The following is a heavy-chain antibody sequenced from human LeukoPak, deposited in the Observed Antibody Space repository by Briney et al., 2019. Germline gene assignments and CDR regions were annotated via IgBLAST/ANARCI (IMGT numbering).Heavy chain of an antibody. CDR2: IRDDGGEI. CDR1: GFTFSSYW. Sequence: PGGSLRLSCEASGFTFSSYWMSWVRQAPGKGLDWVANIRDDGGEIYYVDSVKGRFTISRDNAKSSLFLQMNGLRAEDAAVYYCARDKPRGSYYGSIFDSWGQGTLVTVSS. J-gene: IGHJ4*02. V-gene: IGHV3-7*01. D-gene: IGHD1-26*01. CDR3: ARDKPRGSYYGSIFDS.